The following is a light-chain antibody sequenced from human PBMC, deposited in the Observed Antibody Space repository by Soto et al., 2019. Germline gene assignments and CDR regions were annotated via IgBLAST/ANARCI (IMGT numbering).Light chain of an antibody. J-gene: IGKJ1*01. CDR1: QSVSSN. V-gene: IGKV3-15*01. Sequence: ERVMTQSPATLSVSPGERATLSCRASQSVSSNLAWYQQKPGQAPRLLIYGASTRATGIPARFSGSGSGKEFTLTISSLQSEDFAVYYCQQYNNWPPWTFGQGTKVDIK. CDR3: QQYNNWPPWT. CDR2: GAS.